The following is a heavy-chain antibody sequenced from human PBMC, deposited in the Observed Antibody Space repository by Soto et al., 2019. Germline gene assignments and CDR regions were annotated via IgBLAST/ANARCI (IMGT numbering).Heavy chain of an antibody. Sequence: EVQLFESGGGLVQPGGSLRLSCAASGFTFGNYAMSWVRQAPGKGLQWVSAIGGTGNNIYYADSVKGRFIISRDKSKNTLYLQLNSLSAEDTAVYYCAKVKPGIQHWLLDFDYWGQGTLVTVSS. V-gene: IGHV3-23*01. D-gene: IGHD6-13*01. CDR3: AKVKPGIQHWLLDFDY. CDR2: IGGTGNNI. J-gene: IGHJ4*02. CDR1: GFTFGNYA.